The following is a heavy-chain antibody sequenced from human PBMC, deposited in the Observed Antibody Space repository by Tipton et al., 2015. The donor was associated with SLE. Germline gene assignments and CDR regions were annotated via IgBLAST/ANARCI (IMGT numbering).Heavy chain of an antibody. CDR2: IYYSGST. Sequence: TLSLTCTVSGGSISSYYWSWIRQPPGKGLEWIGYIYYSGSTNYNPSLKSRVTISVDTSKNQFSLRLSSVTAADTAVYYCTRGGFREPDDFYYGMDVWGQGTPVTVSS. CDR3: TRGGFREPDDFYYGMDV. CDR1: GGSISSYY. D-gene: IGHD3-10*01. V-gene: IGHV4-59*12. J-gene: IGHJ6*02.